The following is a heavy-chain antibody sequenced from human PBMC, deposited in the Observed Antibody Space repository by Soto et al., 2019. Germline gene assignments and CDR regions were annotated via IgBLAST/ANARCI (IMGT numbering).Heavy chain of an antibody. CDR2: ISSAGSTT. V-gene: IGHV3-30-3*01. Sequence: QVQLVESGGGVVQPGRSLRLSCAASGFTFSNYYMHWVRQAPGKGLEWVAVISSAGSTTYYADSVKGRFTLSRDNSKNTLYLQMNNLRVDDTAVYYCYEFWGEHCGQGTLVTVSS. CDR3: YEFWGEH. D-gene: IGHD3-3*01. J-gene: IGHJ4*02. CDR1: GFTFSNYY.